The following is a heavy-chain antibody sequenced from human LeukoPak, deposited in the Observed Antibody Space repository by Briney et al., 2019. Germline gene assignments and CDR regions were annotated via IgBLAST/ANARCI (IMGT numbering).Heavy chain of an antibody. J-gene: IGHJ4*02. CDR1: GFTFSSYA. CDR2: ISGSGGST. V-gene: IGHV3-23*01. Sequence: GSLRLSCAASGFTFSSYAMSWVRQAPGKGLEWVSAISGSGGSTYYADSVKGRFTISRDNSKNTLYLQMNSLRAEDTAVYYCARGYCSSTSCRKPYYFDYWGQGTLVTVSS. D-gene: IGHD2-2*01. CDR3: ARGYCSSTSCRKPYYFDY.